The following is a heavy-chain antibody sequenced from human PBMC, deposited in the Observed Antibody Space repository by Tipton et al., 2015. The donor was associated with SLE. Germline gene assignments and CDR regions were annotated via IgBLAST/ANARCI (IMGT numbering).Heavy chain of an antibody. Sequence: TLSLTCTVSGGSLSSYYWSWIRQPPGKGLEWIGYIYTTGSTNYNPSLKSRVTISVDTSKNQFSLNLSSLTAADTAVYFCARDKWGEYTASTGYFWSFDPWGQGIPVTVSS. CDR1: GGSLSSYY. CDR2: IYTTGST. CDR3: ARDKWGEYTASTGYFWSFDP. V-gene: IGHV4-4*08. D-gene: IGHD3-9*01. J-gene: IGHJ5*02.